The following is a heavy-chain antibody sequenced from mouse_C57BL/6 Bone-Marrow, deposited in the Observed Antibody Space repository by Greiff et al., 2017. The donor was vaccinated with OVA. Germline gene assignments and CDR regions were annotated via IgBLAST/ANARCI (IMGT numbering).Heavy chain of an antibody. D-gene: IGHD2-3*01. CDR1: GYSITSGYY. CDR2: ISYDGSN. CDR3: ARGPDAY. Sequence: VQLKESGPGLVKPSQSLSLTCSVTGYSITSGYYWNWIRQFPGNKLEWMGYISYDGSNNYNPSLKNRISITRDTSKNQFFLKLNSVTTEDTATYYCARGPDAYWGQGTSVTVSS. V-gene: IGHV3-6*01. J-gene: IGHJ4*01.